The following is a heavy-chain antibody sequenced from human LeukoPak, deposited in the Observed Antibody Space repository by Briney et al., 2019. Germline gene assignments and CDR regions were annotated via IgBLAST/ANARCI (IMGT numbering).Heavy chain of an antibody. V-gene: IGHV4-39*01. CDR1: GGSISSSSYY. CDR2: IYYSGST. J-gene: IGHJ4*02. D-gene: IGHD1-26*01. Sequence: SETLSLTCTVSGGSISSSSYYWGWIRQPPGKGLEWIGSIYYSGSTYYNPSLKSRVTISVDTSKNQFSLKLSSVTAADTAVYYCARSRVGATPYFDYWGQGTLVTVSS. CDR3: ARSRVGATPYFDY.